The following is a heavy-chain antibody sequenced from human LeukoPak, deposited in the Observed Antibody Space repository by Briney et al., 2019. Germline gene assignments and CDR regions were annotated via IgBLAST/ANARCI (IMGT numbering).Heavy chain of an antibody. J-gene: IGHJ4*02. CDR1: GGSISSYY. CDR3: AREATTTLDY. V-gene: IGHV4-59*01. CDR2: IYYSGST. Sequence: SEALSLTCTVSGGSISSYYWSWIRRPPGKGLEWIGYIYYSGSTNYNPSLKSRVTISVDPSKNQFFLRLTSVTAADTAVYYCAREATTTLDYWGQGTLVTVSS. D-gene: IGHD1/OR15-1a*01.